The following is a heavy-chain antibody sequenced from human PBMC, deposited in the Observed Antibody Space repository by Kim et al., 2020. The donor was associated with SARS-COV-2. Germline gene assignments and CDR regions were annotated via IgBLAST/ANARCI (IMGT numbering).Heavy chain of an antibody. J-gene: IGHJ4*02. CDR1: GYSISSGYY. D-gene: IGHD1-1*01. CDR3: ARGDWNDGQNWGY. Sequence: SETLSLTCTVSGYSISSGYYWGWIRQPPGKGLEWIGSIYHSGSTYYNPSLKSRVTISVDTSKNQFSLKLSSVTAADTAVYYCARGDWNDGQNWGYWGQGT. V-gene: IGHV4-38-2*02. CDR2: IYHSGST.